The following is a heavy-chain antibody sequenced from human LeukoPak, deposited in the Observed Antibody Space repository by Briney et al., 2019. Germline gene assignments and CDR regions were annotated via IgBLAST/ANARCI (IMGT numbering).Heavy chain of an antibody. Sequence: ASVKVSCKVSGYTLTELSMHWVRQAPGKGLEWMGGFDPEDGETIYAQKFQGRVTMTEDTSTSTAYMELRSLRSDDTALYYCARDPGGGGSFDYWGQGTLVTVSS. V-gene: IGHV1-24*01. CDR3: ARDPGGGGSFDY. CDR1: GYTLTELS. J-gene: IGHJ4*02. D-gene: IGHD2-15*01. CDR2: FDPEDGET.